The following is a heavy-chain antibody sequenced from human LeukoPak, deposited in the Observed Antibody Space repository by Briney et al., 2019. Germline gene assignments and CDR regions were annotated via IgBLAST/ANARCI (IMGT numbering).Heavy chain of an antibody. CDR1: GYTVTGYY. CDR2: INPNSGGT. V-gene: IGHV1-2*02. CDR3: ARVGYYYDSSGYYVTLSTFDY. Sequence: ASVKVSCKASGYTVTGYYMHWVRQAPGQGLEWMGWINPNSGGTNYAQKFQGRVTMTRDTSISTAYMELSRLRSDDTAVYYCARVGYYYDSSGYYVTLSTFDYWGQGTLVTVSS. D-gene: IGHD3-22*01. J-gene: IGHJ4*02.